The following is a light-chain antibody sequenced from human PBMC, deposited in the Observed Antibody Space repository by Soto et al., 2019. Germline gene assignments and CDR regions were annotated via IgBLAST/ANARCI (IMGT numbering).Light chain of an antibody. CDR1: QTISTY. V-gene: IGKV1-39*01. CDR3: QQSLGIPYT. Sequence: DIQMTQSPSALSASVGDRVTITCRASQTISTYLNWYQQKPGKAPKLLIYAAPTLQSGVPSRFSGSGSGTDFTLTISSLQPEDFATYYCQQSLGIPYTFGQGTRLEIK. CDR2: AAP. J-gene: IGKJ2*01.